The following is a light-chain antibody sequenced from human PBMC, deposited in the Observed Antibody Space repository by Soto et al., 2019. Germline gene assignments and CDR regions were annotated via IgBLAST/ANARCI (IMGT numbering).Light chain of an antibody. CDR1: QSVGSSY. V-gene: IGKV3-20*01. J-gene: IGKJ1*01. CDR2: DTS. Sequence: EIVMTQSPSTLSVSPGERATLSCRASQSVGSSYLAWYQQKPGQAPRLLIYDTSSRAAGIPDRFSGSGSGTDFTLTISRLEPEDFAVYYCQQYGDSPWTFGQGTKVDIK. CDR3: QQYGDSPWT.